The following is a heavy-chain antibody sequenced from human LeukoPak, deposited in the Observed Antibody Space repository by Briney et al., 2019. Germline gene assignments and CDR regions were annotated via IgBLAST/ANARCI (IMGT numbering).Heavy chain of an antibody. CDR2: ISGSGGST. CDR3: AKGREGGSWPKFDY. CDR1: GFTFSSYA. V-gene: IGHV3-23*01. J-gene: IGHJ4*02. D-gene: IGHD6-13*01. Sequence: PGGSLRLSCAASGFTFSSYAMSWVRQAPGKGLEWVSAISGSGGSTYYADSVKGRFTISRDNSKNTLYLQMNSLRAEDTAFYYCAKGREGGSWPKFDYWGQGTLVTVSS.